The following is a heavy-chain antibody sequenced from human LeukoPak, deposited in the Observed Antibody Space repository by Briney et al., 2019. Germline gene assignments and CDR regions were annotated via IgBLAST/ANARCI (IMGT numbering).Heavy chain of an antibody. Sequence: NPSETLSLTCTVSGGSISSGDYYWSWIRQPPGKGLEWIGYIYYSGSTYYNPSLKSRVTISVDTSKNQFSLKLSSVTAADTAVYYCAGYTVTTGGFYFDYWGQGTLVTVSS. D-gene: IGHD4-17*01. V-gene: IGHV4-30-4*01. J-gene: IGHJ4*02. CDR1: GGSISSGDYY. CDR2: IYYSGST. CDR3: AGYTVTTGGFYFDY.